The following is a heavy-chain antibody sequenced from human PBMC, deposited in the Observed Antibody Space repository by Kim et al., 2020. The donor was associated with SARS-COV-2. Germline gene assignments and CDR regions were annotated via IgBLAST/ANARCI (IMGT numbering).Heavy chain of an antibody. Sequence: FQGRVTITADKSTSTAYMELSSLRSEDTAVYYCARHAAAGTSYYYYGMDVWGQGTTVTVSS. V-gene: IGHV1-69*02. D-gene: IGHD6-13*01. CDR3: ARHAAAGTSYYYYGMDV. J-gene: IGHJ6*02.